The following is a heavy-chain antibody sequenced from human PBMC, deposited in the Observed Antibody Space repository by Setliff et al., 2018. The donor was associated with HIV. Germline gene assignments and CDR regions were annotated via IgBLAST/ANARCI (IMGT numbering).Heavy chain of an antibody. J-gene: IGHJ5*02. D-gene: IGHD1-20*01. CDR2: AHYTERT. CDR1: GGSISSATYY. CDR3: ATGRRYGLFNP. V-gene: IGHV4-61*01. Sequence: SETLSLTCTVSGGSISSATYYWSWIRQYPGKGLEWIGYAHYTERTNYNPSLKSRVTISVDTSKNQFTLNLNSVTAADTAVYYCATGRRYGLFNPWGQGTLVTVSS.